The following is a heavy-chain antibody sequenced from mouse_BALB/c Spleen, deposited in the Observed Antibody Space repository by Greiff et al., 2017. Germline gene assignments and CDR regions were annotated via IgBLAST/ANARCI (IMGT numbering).Heavy chain of an antibody. CDR1: GFTFSSYG. CDR2: ISSGGSYT. V-gene: IGHV5-6*02. CDR3: ARLIYDGPAGAMDY. Sequence: DVMLVESGGDLVKPGGSLKLSCAASGFTFSSYGMSWVRQTPDKRLEWVATISSGGSYTYYPDSVKGRFTISRDNAKNTLYLQMSSLKSEDTAMYYCARLIYDGPAGAMDYWGQGTSVTVSS. D-gene: IGHD2-3*01. J-gene: IGHJ4*01.